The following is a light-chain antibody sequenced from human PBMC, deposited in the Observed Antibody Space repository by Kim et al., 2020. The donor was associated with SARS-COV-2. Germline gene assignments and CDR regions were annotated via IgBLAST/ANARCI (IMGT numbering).Light chain of an antibody. CDR3: QQYNSYPWT. CDR1: QSISSW. J-gene: IGKJ1*01. CDR2: DAS. V-gene: IGKV1-5*01. Sequence: ASVGDRVTITCRASQSISSWLAWYQPKPGKAPKLLIYDASSLESGVPSRFSGSGSGTEFTLTISSLQPDDFATYYCQQYNSYPWTFGQGTKVDIK.